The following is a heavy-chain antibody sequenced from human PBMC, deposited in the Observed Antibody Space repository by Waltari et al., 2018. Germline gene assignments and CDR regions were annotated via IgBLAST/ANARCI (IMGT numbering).Heavy chain of an antibody. CDR2: INPNSGGT. J-gene: IGHJ4*02. CDR3: ARRIAARGAFDS. V-gene: IGHV1-2*02. Sequence: QVQLVQSGAEVKKPGASVKVSCKASGYTFTGYYMHWVRQAPGQGIEWMGGINPNSGGTNYAQKLQGRVTMTRDTSISTAYMELSRLGSDDTAVYYCARRIAARGAFDSWGQGTLVTVSS. CDR1: GYTFTGYY. D-gene: IGHD6-6*01.